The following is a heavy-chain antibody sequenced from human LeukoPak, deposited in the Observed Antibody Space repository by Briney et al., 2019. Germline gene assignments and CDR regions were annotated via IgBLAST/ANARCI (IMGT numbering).Heavy chain of an antibody. CDR2: ISNDGNNK. CDR3: ARDPVSTGLQINSDY. D-gene: IGHD1-1*01. CDR1: GFSFTSYA. J-gene: IGHJ4*02. V-gene: IGHV3-30-3*01. Sequence: PGGSLRLSCAASGFSFTSYAMHWVRQTPGKGLEWVAVISNDGNNKYYADAVKGRFTISRDNSWYTLYLQMNSLRIEDTAVYYCARDPVSTGLQINSDYWGQGTLVTVSS.